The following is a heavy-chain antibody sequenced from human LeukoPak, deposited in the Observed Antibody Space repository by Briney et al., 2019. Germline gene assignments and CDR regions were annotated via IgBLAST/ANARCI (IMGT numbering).Heavy chain of an antibody. D-gene: IGHD2-21*02. V-gene: IGHV4-34*01. J-gene: IGHJ5*02. CDR1: GGSFSGYY. CDR2: INHSGST. CDR3: ASLVVVTARSKRAYWFDP. Sequence: SETLSLTCAVYGGSFSGYYWSWIRQPPGKGLEWIGEINHSGSTNYSPSLKSRVTISVDTSKNQFSLKLSSVTAADTAVYYCASLVVVTARSKRAYWFDPWGQGTLVTVSS.